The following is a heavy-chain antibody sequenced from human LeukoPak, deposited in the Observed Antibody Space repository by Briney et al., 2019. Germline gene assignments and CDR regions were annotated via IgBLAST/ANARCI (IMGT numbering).Heavy chain of an antibody. CDR1: GSTFSSYW. J-gene: IGHJ4*02. CDR3: ARGCSGGSCYPNY. D-gene: IGHD2-15*01. V-gene: IGHV3-74*01. CDR2: INSDGSST. Sequence: PGGSLRLSCAASGSTFSSYWMHWVRQAPGKGLVWVSRINSDGSSTSYADSVKGRVTISRDNAKNTLYLQMNSLRAEDTAVYYCARGCSGGSCYPNYWGQGTLVTVSS.